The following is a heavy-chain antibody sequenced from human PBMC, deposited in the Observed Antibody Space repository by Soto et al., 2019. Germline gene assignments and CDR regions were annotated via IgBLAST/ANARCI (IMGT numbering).Heavy chain of an antibody. CDR3: AAGEPLNY. D-gene: IGHD3-10*01. CDR1: GFTFSNYG. V-gene: IGHV3-33*01. CDR2: IWYDGSNK. J-gene: IGHJ4*02. Sequence: QMQLVESGGGVVQPGRSLRLSCAASGFTFSNYGMHWVRQAPGKGLEWVAIIWYDGSNKYYADSVKGRFTISRDNSKNTVYLQMNSLRAEDTAMNFCAAGEPLNYRGQGTLVTVSS.